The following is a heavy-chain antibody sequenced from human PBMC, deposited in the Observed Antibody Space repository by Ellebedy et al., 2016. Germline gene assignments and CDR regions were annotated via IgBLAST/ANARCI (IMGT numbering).Heavy chain of an antibody. CDR3: ARRVGGLITLGGVNWFHP. V-gene: IGHV4-39*01. J-gene: IGHJ5*02. CDR2: VFSSGTT. D-gene: IGHD3-16*01. CDR1: GASVSSLSVY. Sequence: SETLSLTXSVSGASVSSLSVYWAWIRQPPGKGLEWIGSVFSSGTTSYNPTLKTRVTMTVDTSKNQFSLNLSSVTAADTAVYYCARRVGGLITLGGVNWFHPWGQGTLVTVSS.